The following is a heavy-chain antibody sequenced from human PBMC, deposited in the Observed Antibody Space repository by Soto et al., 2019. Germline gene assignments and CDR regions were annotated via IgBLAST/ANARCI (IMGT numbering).Heavy chain of an antibody. Sequence: QVQLVESGGGVVQPGRSLRLSCAASGFTFSSYAMHWVRQAPGKGLEWVAVISYDGSNKYYADSVKGRFTISRDNSKNTLYLQMNSLRAEDTAVYYCARDPSASYVWGSRDDYWGQGTLVTVSS. J-gene: IGHJ4*02. CDR2: ISYDGSNK. D-gene: IGHD3-16*01. CDR3: ARDPSASYVWGSRDDY. V-gene: IGHV3-30-3*01. CDR1: GFTFSSYA.